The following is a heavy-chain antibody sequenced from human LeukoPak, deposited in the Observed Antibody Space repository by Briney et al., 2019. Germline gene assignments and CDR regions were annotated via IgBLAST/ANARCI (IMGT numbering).Heavy chain of an antibody. V-gene: IGHV4-34*01. D-gene: IGHD3-10*01. Sequence: PSETLSLTCAVYGGSFSGYYWSWIRQPPGKGLEWIGEINHSGSTNYNPSPKSRVTISVDTSKNQFSLKLSSVTAADTAVYYCARGGPYYYGSGSYYKLGYWGQGTLVTVSS. CDR2: INHSGST. CDR1: GGSFSGYY. CDR3: ARGGPYYYGSGSYYKLGY. J-gene: IGHJ4*02.